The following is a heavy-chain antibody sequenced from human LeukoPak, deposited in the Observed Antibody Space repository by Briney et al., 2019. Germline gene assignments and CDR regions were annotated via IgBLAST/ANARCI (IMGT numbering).Heavy chain of an antibody. Sequence: SETLSLTCAVYGGSFSGYYWSWIRQPPGKGLEWIGEINHSGSTHYNPSLTSRVTMSLDTSKNQFSLRLTSVTAADTAVYYCARDGLWDSYGYHFDYWGQGTLVTVSS. J-gene: IGHJ4*02. CDR2: INHSGST. CDR3: ARDGLWDSYGYHFDY. D-gene: IGHD5-18*01. CDR1: GGSFSGYY. V-gene: IGHV4-34*01.